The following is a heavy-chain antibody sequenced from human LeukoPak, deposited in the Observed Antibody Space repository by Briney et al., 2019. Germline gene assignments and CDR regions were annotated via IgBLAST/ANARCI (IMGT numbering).Heavy chain of an antibody. CDR3: ARDTVDCSSTSCPGAKKYYYYYYMDV. V-gene: IGHV3-30*06. CDR2: ISYDGSNK. D-gene: IGHD2-2*01. Sequence: GGSLRLSCAASGFTFSSYGMHWVRQAPGKGLEWVAVISYDGSNKYYADSVKGRFTISRDNSKNTLYLQMNSLRAEDTAVYYCARDTVDCSSTSCPGAKKYYYYYYMDVWGKGTTVTVSS. CDR1: GFTFSSYG. J-gene: IGHJ6*03.